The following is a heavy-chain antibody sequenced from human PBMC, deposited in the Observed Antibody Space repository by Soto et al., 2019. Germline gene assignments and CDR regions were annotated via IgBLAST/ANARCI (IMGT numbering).Heavy chain of an antibody. Sequence: PGESLKISCQGSGYSFSTYWIAWVRQVPGKGLEWMGIISPGDSDTKYSQSFQGQVTISADKSISTAYLQWNSLKASDTAMYYCARQATYYDILSGYYFDYWGQGTLVTVSS. D-gene: IGHD3-9*01. CDR1: GYSFSTYW. CDR3: ARQATYYDILSGYYFDY. J-gene: IGHJ4*02. CDR2: ISPGDSDT. V-gene: IGHV5-51*01.